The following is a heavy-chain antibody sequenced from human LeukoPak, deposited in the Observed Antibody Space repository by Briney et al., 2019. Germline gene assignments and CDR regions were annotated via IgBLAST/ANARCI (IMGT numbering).Heavy chain of an antibody. CDR3: ARHGLTVEKRAFDI. V-gene: IGHV3-11*03. CDR1: GFTFSSYI. CDR2: ISSSSSYT. J-gene: IGHJ3*02. D-gene: IGHD4-23*01. Sequence: GGSLRLSCAASGFTFSSYIMSWIRQAPGKGLEWVSYISSSSSYTNYADSVKGRFTISRDNAKNSLYLQMNSLRAEETAVYYCARHGLTVEKRAFDIWAEGTIVTVSS.